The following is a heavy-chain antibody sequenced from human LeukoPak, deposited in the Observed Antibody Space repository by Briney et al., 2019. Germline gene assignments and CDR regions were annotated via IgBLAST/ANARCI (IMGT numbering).Heavy chain of an antibody. V-gene: IGHV3-7*01. D-gene: IGHD6-13*01. Sequence: GGSLRLSCTASGFTFRNNWMSWVRQAPGKGLEWVANIKQEGSHKNNVDSVKVRFTISRDNAKNSLYLQMNSLRDEDTAVYYCARDRIEQQRPLGRSTTYYNYYYMDVWGKGTAVTVSS. CDR2: IKQEGSHK. CDR1: GFTFRNNW. CDR3: ARDRIEQQRPLGRSTTYYNYYYMDV. J-gene: IGHJ6*03.